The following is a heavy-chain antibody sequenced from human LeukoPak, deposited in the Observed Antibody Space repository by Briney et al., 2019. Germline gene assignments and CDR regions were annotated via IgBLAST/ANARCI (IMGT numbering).Heavy chain of an antibody. CDR2: TSYDGSNK. Sequence: GGSLRLSCAASGFTFSSYSMHWVRQAPGKGLEWVALTSYDGSNKYYAAFVKGRFTISRDNSKNTLYLQMNSLRTEDTAMYYCAKDYGVVVPAAILVDYWGQGTLVTVSS. CDR1: GFTFSSYS. J-gene: IGHJ4*02. V-gene: IGHV3-30-3*01. D-gene: IGHD2-2*01. CDR3: AKDYGVVVPAAILVDY.